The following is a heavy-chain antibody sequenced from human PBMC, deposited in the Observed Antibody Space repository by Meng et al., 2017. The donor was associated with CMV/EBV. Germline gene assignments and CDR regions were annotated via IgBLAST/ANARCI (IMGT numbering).Heavy chain of an antibody. CDR1: GFTFGDYA. D-gene: IGHD2-15*01. J-gene: IGHJ4*02. CDR2: IRSKAYGGTT. Sequence: GGPLRLSCTASGFTFGDYAMSWVRQAPGKGLEGVGFIRSKAYGGTTEYAASVKGRFTIPRDDSKSIAYLQMNSLKTEDTAVYYCTRDLPSLRYCSGGSCYSYDYWGQGTLVTVSS. CDR3: TRDLPSLRYCSGGSCYSYDY. V-gene: IGHV3-49*04.